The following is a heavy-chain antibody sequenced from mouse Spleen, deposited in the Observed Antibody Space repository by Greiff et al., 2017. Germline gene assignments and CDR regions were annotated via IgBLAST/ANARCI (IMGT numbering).Heavy chain of an antibody. CDR3: ARPWDY. Sequence: EVKVVESGGGLVKLGGSLKLSCAASGFTFSSYAMSWVRQTPEKRLEWVATISSGGGNTYYPDSVKGRFTISRDNAKNTLYLQMSSLKSEDTAMYYCARPWDYWGQGTTLTVSS. J-gene: IGHJ2*01. V-gene: IGHV5-9*04. CDR1: GFTFSSYA. CDR2: ISSGGGNT.